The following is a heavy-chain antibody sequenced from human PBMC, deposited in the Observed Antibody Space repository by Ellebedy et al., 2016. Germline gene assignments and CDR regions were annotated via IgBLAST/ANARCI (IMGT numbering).Heavy chain of an antibody. V-gene: IGHV3-30*03. CDR3: VSGSYFDK. CDR1: GFNFRSYG. D-gene: IGHD1-26*01. CDR2: VSHDGSGQ. Sequence: GGSLRLSXATSGFNFRSYGMHWVRQAPGKGLEWVAVVSHDGSGQYYADSVQGRFTISRDNSKNMIYLQMNSLSADDTAVYYCVSGSYFDKWGQGTLVTVSS. J-gene: IGHJ4*02.